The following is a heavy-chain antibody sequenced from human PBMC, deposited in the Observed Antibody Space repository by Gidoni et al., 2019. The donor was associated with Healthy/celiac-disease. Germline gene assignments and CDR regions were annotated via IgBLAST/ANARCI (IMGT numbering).Heavy chain of an antibody. CDR2: IYWDDDK. J-gene: IGHJ5*02. Sequence: QITLKESGPTLVKPTQTLTLTCTFSGFSLSTSGVGVGWNRQPPGKALEWLALIYWDDDKRYSPSLKSRLTITKDTSKNQVVLTMTNMDPVDTATYYCAHRPAYYDWTWFDPWGQGTLVTVSS. V-gene: IGHV2-5*02. CDR1: GFSLSTSGVG. D-gene: IGHD3-22*01. CDR3: AHRPAYYDWTWFDP.